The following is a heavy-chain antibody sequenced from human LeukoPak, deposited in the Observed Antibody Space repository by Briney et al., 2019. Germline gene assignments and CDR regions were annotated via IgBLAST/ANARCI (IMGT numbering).Heavy chain of an antibody. V-gene: IGHV4-34*01. CDR1: GGSFSGYY. J-gene: IGHJ3*02. CDR2: INHSGST. D-gene: IGHD5-12*01. Sequence: SETLSLTCAVYGGSFSGYYWSWIRQPPGKGLEWIGEINHSGSTNYNPSLKSRVTISVDTSKNQFSLKLSSVTAADTAVYYCARSSAGRKKMATIKGAFDIWGQGTVVTVSS. CDR3: ARSSAGRKKMATIKGAFDI.